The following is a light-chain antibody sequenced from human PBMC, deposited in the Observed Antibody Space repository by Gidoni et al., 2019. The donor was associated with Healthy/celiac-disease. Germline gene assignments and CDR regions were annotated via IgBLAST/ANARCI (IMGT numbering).Light chain of an antibody. CDR2: EGS. J-gene: IGLJ2*01. CDR3: CSYAGSSTVV. V-gene: IGLV2-23*01. Sequence: QSPLTQPASVSGSPGQSITISCTGTSSDVGSYNLVSWYQQHPGKAPKLMIYEGSTRPSGVSNRFSGCKSGNTASLTTSGLQAEDEADYYCCSYAGSSTVVFGGGTKLTVL. CDR1: SSDVGSYNL.